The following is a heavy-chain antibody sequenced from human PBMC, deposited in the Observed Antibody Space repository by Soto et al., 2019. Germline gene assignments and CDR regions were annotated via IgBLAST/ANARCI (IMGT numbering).Heavy chain of an antibody. D-gene: IGHD3-16*01. CDR2: INHSGST. V-gene: IGHV4-34*01. Sequence: QVQLQQWGAGLLKPSETLSLTCAVYGGSFSGYYWSWIRQPPGKGLEWIGEINHSGSTNYNPSLKSRVTISVDTSKNQFALKLSSVTAADTAVYYCATRGARPYYYYGMDVWGQGTTVTVSS. CDR3: ATRGARPYYYYGMDV. J-gene: IGHJ6*02. CDR1: GGSFSGYY.